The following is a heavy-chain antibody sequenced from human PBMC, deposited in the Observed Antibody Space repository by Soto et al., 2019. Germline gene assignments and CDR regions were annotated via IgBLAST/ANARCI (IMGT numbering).Heavy chain of an antibody. D-gene: IGHD4-17*01. CDR1: GFTFSSYA. Sequence: LRLSCAASGFTFSSYAMHWVRQAPGQGLEWVALLSYAGRDKSYRDSVKGRFTISRDNAKNTLYLQMNNLRTEDTALYYCARQYPDYQYYFDHWGQGSLVTVSS. V-gene: IGHV3-30*03. CDR2: LSYAGRDK. J-gene: IGHJ4*02. CDR3: ARQYPDYQYYFDH.